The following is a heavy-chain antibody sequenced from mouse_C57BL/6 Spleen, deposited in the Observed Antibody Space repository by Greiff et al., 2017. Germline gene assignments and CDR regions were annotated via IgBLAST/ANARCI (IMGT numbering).Heavy chain of an antibody. Sequence: SGPELVKPGASVKISCTASGYAFSSSWLNWVKQRPGKGLEWIGRIYPGDGDTNYNGKFKGKATLTADKSSSTSYMQLSSLTSEDSAVYFWYSNYDYWGQGTTLTVSS. CDR1: GYAFSSSW. CDR2: IYPGDGDT. V-gene: IGHV1-82*01. CDR3: YSNYDY. J-gene: IGHJ2*01. D-gene: IGHD2-5*01.